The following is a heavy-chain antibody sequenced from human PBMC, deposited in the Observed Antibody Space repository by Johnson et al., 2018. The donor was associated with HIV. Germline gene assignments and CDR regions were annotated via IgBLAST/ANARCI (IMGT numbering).Heavy chain of an antibody. CDR2: ISYHGSNK. Sequence: VQLVESGGGVVQPGRSLRLSCAASRFTFSSYVMHWVRQAPGKGLAWVAVISYHGSNKYYADSVTGRFTISRDNSNNTLYLQMNSLRAEDTAVYYCAKVFYGGNNPQHAYDIWGQGTMVTVSS. J-gene: IGHJ3*02. CDR3: AKVFYGGNNPQHAYDI. D-gene: IGHD4-23*01. CDR1: RFTFSSYV. V-gene: IGHV3-30-3*01.